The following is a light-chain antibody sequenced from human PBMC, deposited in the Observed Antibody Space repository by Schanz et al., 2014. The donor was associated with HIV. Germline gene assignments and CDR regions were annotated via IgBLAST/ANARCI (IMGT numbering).Light chain of an antibody. CDR3: GTWDSGLSSGSVI. CDR2: VTH. CDR1: ASNIGHNY. V-gene: IGLV1-51*01. J-gene: IGLJ2*01. Sequence: QSVLTQPPSVSAAPGQRVTISCSGSASNIGHNYVSWFQQFPGTAPKLLIYVTHQRPSEIPDRFSGSKTGTSATLAIIGLQTGDEADYYCGTWDSGLSSGSVIFGGGTKLTVL.